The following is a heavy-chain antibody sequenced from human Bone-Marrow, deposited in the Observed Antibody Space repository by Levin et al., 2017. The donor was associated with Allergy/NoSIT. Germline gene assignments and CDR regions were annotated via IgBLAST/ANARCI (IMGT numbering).Heavy chain of an antibody. CDR1: GFNFRIHS. Sequence: GGSLRLSCAASGFNFRIHSMNWVRQAPGKGLEWVSSISSSGSHIYYPDAVKGRFTISRDNAKNSLYLQINSLRVEDTAVYYCARVLSYAISGLWGDIYAMDVWGQGTTVTVSS. CDR3: ARVLSYAISGLWGDIYAMDV. J-gene: IGHJ6*02. CDR2: ISSSGSHI. V-gene: IGHV3-21*01. D-gene: IGHD3-9*01.